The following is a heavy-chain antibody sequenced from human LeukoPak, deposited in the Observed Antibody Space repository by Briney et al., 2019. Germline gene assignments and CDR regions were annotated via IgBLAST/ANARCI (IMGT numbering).Heavy chain of an antibody. J-gene: IGHJ4*02. V-gene: IGHV1-2*02. CDR2: INPNSGGT. CDR1: GYTFTGYY. CDR3: ARSSGGYSSSEDY. D-gene: IGHD6-13*01. Sequence: GASVKVSCKASGYTFTGYYMHWVRQAPGQGGEWMGWINPNSGGTNYAQKFQGRVTMTRDTSITTAYMEVSRVRSDDTPVYYCARSSGGYSSSEDYWGQGTLVTVSS.